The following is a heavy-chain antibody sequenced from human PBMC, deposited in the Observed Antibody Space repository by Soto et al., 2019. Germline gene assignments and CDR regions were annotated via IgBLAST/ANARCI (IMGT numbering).Heavy chain of an antibody. V-gene: IGHV4-39*01. CDR2: MSHSGRT. CDR1: GGSTSSSIHY. J-gene: IGHJ4*02. CDR3: ARHMDYNILTGYFD. D-gene: IGHD3-9*01. Sequence: QLQLQESGPALVRPSETLSLNCVVSGGSTSSSIHYWGWIRQPPGKGLEWIGSMSHSGRTHYNPSLKSRVNISADKSKNQFSLTLTTVTPADTAVYFCARHMDYNILTGYFDWGQGTLVTVSS.